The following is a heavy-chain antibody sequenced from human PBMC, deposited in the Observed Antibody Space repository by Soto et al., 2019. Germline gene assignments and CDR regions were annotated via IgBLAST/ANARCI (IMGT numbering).Heavy chain of an antibody. V-gene: IGHV3-23*01. CDR1: GFTFSSYA. CDR3: AKDSEIVVVPAATAYCMDV. D-gene: IGHD2-2*01. J-gene: IGHJ6*02. CDR2: ISGSGGST. Sequence: GGSLRLSCAASGFTFSSYAMSWVRQAPGKGLEWVSAISGSGGSTYYADSLKGRFTISRDNSKNTLYLQMNSLRAEDTAVYYCAKDSEIVVVPAATAYCMDVWGQGTTVTVSS.